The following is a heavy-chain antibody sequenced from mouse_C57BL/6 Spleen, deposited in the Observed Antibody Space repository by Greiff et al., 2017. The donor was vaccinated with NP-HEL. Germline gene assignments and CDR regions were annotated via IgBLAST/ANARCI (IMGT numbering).Heavy chain of an antibody. CDR3: ASGNAFDY. CDR1: GYTFTSYW. V-gene: IGHV1-52*01. J-gene: IGHJ2*01. Sequence: VQLQQSGAELVRPGSSVKLSCKASGYTFTSYWMHWVKQRPIQGLEWIGNIDPSDSETHYNQKFKDKATLTVDKSSSTADMQLSSLTSEDSAVYYCASGNAFDYWGQGTTLTVSS. CDR2: IDPSDSET.